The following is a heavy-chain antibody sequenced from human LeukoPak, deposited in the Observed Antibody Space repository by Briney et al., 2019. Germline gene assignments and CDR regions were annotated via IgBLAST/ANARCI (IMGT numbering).Heavy chain of an antibody. D-gene: IGHD5-24*01. CDR2: IIPILGIA. Sequence: SVKVSCKASGGTFSSYTISWVRQAPGQGLEWMGRIIPILGIANYAQKFQGRVTITADKSTSTAYMELSSLRSEDTAVYYCARDPGDGYNLDYWGQGTLGTVSS. CDR1: GGTFSSYT. CDR3: ARDPGDGYNLDY. V-gene: IGHV1-69*04. J-gene: IGHJ4*02.